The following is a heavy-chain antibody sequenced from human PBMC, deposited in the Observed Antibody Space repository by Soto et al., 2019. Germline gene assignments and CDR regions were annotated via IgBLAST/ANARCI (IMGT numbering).Heavy chain of an antibody. J-gene: IGHJ4*02. D-gene: IGHD6-13*01. Sequence: QVQLVESGGGVVQHGRSLRLSCAASGFTFSSYGMHWVRQAPGKGLEWVAVIWYDGSNKYYADSVKGRFTISRDNSKNTLYLQMNSLRAEDTAVYYCARGEAAADFFDYWGQGTLVTVSS. CDR1: GFTFSSYG. V-gene: IGHV3-33*01. CDR3: ARGEAAADFFDY. CDR2: IWYDGSNK.